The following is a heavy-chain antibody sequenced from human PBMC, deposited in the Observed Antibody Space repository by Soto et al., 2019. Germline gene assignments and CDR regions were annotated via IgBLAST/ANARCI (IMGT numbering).Heavy chain of an antibody. V-gene: IGHV1-69*12. CDR2: IIPIFGTA. J-gene: IGHJ4*02. D-gene: IGHD3-16*02. CDR3: VVFTFGGVIVRPFDY. CDR1: GGTFSSYA. Sequence: QVQLVQSGAEVKKPGSSVKVSCKASGGTFSSYAISWVRQAPAQGLEWMGGIIPIFGTANYAQKFQGRVTITADESTSTAYMELSILRSEDTAVYYCVVFTFGGVIVRPFDYWGRGTLVTVSS.